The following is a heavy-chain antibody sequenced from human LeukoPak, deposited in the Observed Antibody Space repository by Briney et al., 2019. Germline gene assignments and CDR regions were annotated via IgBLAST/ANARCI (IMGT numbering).Heavy chain of an antibody. D-gene: IGHD5-18*01. CDR1: GGSISSYY. Sequence: SETLSLTCTVSGGSISSYYWSWIRQPPGKGLEWIGYIYYSGSTNYNPSLKSRVTISVDTSKNQFSLKLSSVTAADPAVYYCASVVGLPGLFDPWGQGTLVTVSS. CDR3: ASVVGLPGLFDP. J-gene: IGHJ5*02. CDR2: IYYSGST. V-gene: IGHV4-59*01.